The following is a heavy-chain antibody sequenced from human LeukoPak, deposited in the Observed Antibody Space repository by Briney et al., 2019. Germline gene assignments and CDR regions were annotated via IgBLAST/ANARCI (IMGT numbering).Heavy chain of an antibody. Sequence: PRGSLRLSCAASGFTFSSYEMNWVRQAPGKGLEWVSYISSSGSTIYYADSVKGRFTISRDNAKNSLYLQMNSLRAEDTAVYYCARDCGGGSCYGPYDAFDIWGQGTIVTVSS. D-gene: IGHD2-15*01. V-gene: IGHV3-48*03. CDR2: ISSSGSTI. J-gene: IGHJ3*02. CDR1: GFTFSSYE. CDR3: ARDCGGGSCYGPYDAFDI.